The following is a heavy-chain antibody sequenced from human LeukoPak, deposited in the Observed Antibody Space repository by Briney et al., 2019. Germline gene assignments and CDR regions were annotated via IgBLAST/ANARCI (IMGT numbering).Heavy chain of an antibody. CDR1: GGSISSGGYS. CDR2: IYHSGST. D-gene: IGHD3-22*01. Sequence: SETLSLTCAVSGGSISSGGYSWSWIRQPPGKGLEWIGYIYHSGSTYYNPSLKSRVTISVDRSKNQFSLKLSSVTAADTAVYYCARVRAGYYDSSGYYSDYWGQGTLVTVSS. J-gene: IGHJ4*02. V-gene: IGHV4-30-2*01. CDR3: ARVRAGYYDSSGYYSDY.